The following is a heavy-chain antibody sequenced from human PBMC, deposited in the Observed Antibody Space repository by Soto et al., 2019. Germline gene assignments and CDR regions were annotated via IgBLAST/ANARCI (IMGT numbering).Heavy chain of an antibody. D-gene: IGHD6-6*01. CDR3: ARDLSSEYYYYYGMDV. CDR1: GGTFSSYA. J-gene: IGHJ6*02. CDR2: IIPIFGTA. V-gene: IGHV1-69*01. Sequence: QVQLVQSGAEVKKPGSSVKVSCKASGGTFSSYAISWVRQAPGQGLEWMGGIIPIFGTANYAQKFQGRVTITADESMSTAYMELSSLRSEDTAVYYCARDLSSEYYYYYGMDVWGQGTTVTVSS.